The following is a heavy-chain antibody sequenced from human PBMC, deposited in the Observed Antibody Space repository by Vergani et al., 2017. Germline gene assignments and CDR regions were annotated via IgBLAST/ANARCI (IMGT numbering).Heavy chain of an antibody. Sequence: QVQLQESGPGLVKPSETLSLTCTVSGGSVSSGSYYWGWIRQPPGKGLEWIGYIYSTGSTNYNPSLNSRVTMSVDTSKNQFSLKLRSVTAADTAVYFCARVMYRDEASTGYRLEGMDIWGQGTTVTISS. CDR3: ARVMYRDEASTGYRLEGMDI. J-gene: IGHJ6*02. D-gene: IGHD3-9*01. CDR1: GGSVSSGSYY. CDR2: IYSTGST. V-gene: IGHV4-61*01.